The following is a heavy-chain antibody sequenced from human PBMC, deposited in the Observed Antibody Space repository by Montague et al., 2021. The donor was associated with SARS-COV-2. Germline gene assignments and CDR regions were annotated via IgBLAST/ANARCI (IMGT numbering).Heavy chain of an antibody. CDR2: ISFSGST. CDR1: GGSISSYY. Sequence: SETLSLTCTVSGGSISSYYWSWIRQPQARGLQWIWYISFSGSTSYNPYLTRRVTISVDTAKNHFTLRLSSVTAAAAAVYYCPNFRRTRLLFGTIYYGMDVWGKGTRVTVSP. J-gene: IGHJ6*04. CDR3: PNFRRTRLLFGTIYYGMDV. V-gene: IGHV4-59*01. D-gene: IGHD2-21*02.